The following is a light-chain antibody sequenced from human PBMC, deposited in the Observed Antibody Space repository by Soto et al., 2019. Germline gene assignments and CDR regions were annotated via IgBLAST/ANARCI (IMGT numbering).Light chain of an antibody. V-gene: IGKV1-33*01. J-gene: IGKJ4*01. CDR2: DAA. CDR1: QDISNY. CDR3: QQYDNLPRLT. Sequence: DIQMTQSPSSLSSSLGDRATITCQASQDISNYFNWYQQKQGRAPKLLLYDAANLDTGVPSRFSGSGSGTDFTFIISSLEPEDLATYYCQQYDNLPRLTFGGGTRLEIK.